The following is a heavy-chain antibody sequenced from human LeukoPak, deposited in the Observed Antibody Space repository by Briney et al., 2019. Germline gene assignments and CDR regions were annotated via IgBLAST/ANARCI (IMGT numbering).Heavy chain of an antibody. Sequence: GASVNVSCKASGGTFSSYAISWVRQAPGQGLEWMGRIIPIFGTANYAQKFQGRVTITADKSTSTAYMELSSLRSEDTAVYYCARDPDVVVVAATDHFDYWGQGTLVTVSS. D-gene: IGHD2-15*01. CDR2: IIPIFGTA. CDR1: GGTFSSYA. J-gene: IGHJ4*02. CDR3: ARDPDVVVVAATDHFDY. V-gene: IGHV1-69*06.